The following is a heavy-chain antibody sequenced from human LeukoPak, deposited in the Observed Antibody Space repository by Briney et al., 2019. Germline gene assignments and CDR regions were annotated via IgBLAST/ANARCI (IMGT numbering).Heavy chain of an antibody. D-gene: IGHD2-15*01. CDR2: INWNGGST. V-gene: IGHV3-20*04. CDR1: GFTFDDYG. J-gene: IGHJ4*02. Sequence: GSLRLSCAASGFTFDDYGMSWVRQAPGKGLEWVSGINWNGGSTGYADSVRGRFTISRDNVNNSLYLQMNSLRAEDTALYYCARGILLSDCSGGSCSDYWGQGTLVTVSS. CDR3: ARGILLSDCSGGSCSDY.